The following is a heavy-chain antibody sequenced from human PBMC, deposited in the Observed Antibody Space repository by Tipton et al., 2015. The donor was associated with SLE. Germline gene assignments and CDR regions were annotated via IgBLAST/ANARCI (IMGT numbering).Heavy chain of an antibody. Sequence: SLRLSCATSGFTFSSYEMNWVRQAPGKGLEWVSYISGSAETIYYADSVRGRFTISRDNAKRSLYLQMNSLRAEGTAIYFCAREGIGTPDYWGQGTLVTVSS. V-gene: IGHV3-48*03. CDR3: AREGIGTPDY. CDR1: GFTFSSYE. J-gene: IGHJ4*02. CDR2: ISGSAETI. D-gene: IGHD6-13*01.